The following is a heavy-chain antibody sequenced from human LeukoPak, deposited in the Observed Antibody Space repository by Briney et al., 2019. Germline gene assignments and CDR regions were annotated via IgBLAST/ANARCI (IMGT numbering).Heavy chain of an antibody. CDR3: AREGDGNSEH. CDR2: ISSNGGST. V-gene: IGHV3-64*01. CDR1: GFTFSSYA. D-gene: IGHD3-16*01. J-gene: IGHJ1*01. Sequence: GGSLRLSCAASGFTFSSYAMHWVRQAPGKGLEYVSAISSNGGSTYYANSVKGRFTISRDNSKNTLYLQMGSLRAEDTAVYYCAREGDGNSEHWGQGTLVTVSS.